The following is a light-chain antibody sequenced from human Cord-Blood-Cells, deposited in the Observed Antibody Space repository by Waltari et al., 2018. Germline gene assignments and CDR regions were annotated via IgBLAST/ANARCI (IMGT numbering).Light chain of an antibody. CDR2: DVS. V-gene: IGLV2-14*01. J-gene: IGLJ1*01. CDR1: SSDVGGYNY. CDR3: SSYTSSSTFGV. Sequence: QSALTQPASVSGSPGQSITIPCTGTSSDVGGYNYVSWYQQHPGKAPKLMIYDVSKRPSGVSNRFSGSKSGNTASLTISGLQAEDEADYYCSSYTSSSTFGVFGTGTKVTVL.